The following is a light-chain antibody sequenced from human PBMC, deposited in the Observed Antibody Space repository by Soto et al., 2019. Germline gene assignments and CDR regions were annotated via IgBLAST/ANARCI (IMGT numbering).Light chain of an antibody. CDR1: QSVSSSY. Sequence: EIVLTQSPGTLSLSPGERATLSCRASQSVSSSYLARYQQKPGQAPRLLIYGASSMATGIPDRFSGSGSGTDFNITISRLEPEDFAVYYCQQYRSSLFWTFGQGTKVEIK. J-gene: IGKJ1*01. CDR3: QQYRSSLFWT. CDR2: GAS. V-gene: IGKV3-20*01.